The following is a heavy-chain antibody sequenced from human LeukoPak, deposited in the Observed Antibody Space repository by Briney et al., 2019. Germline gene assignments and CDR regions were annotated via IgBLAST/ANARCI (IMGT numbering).Heavy chain of an antibody. CDR3: ARRGYSTGWYYFDY. CDR1: GGSISSYY. J-gene: IGHJ4*02. D-gene: IGHD6-19*01. V-gene: IGHV4-59*08. CDR2: IYSSGSA. Sequence: SETLSLTCTVSGGSISSYYWSWIRQPPGKGLEWIGYIYSSGSANYNPSLESRVTISVDTSKNQFSLKLSSVTAADTAVYYCARRGYSTGWYYFDYWGQGTLVTVSS.